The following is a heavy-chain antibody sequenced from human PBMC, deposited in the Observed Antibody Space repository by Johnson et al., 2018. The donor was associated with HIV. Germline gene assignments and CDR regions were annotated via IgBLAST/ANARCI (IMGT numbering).Heavy chain of an antibody. Sequence: VQLVESGGGLVQPGGSLRLSCAASGFTVSSNYMSWVRQAPGKGLEWVGRIKSKGDGGTVDYAAPVIGRFTISRDDSKNTLNLQMNSLKSEDTAVYYCTTEVMQWEHQVGVTIFGVATWAFNIWGQGTMVTVSS. J-gene: IGHJ3*02. CDR3: TTEVMQWEHQVGVTIFGVATWAFNI. D-gene: IGHD3-3*01. CDR1: GFTVSSNY. CDR2: IKSKGDGGTV. V-gene: IGHV3-15*01.